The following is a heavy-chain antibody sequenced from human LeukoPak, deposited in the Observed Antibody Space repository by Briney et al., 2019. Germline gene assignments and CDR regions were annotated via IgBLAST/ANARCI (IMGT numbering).Heavy chain of an antibody. CDR1: GGSNSSSSYY. CDR3: ARLNGGYSYGYFDY. V-gene: IGHV4-39*07. CDR2: IYYSGST. Sequence: KPSETLSLTCTVSGGSNSSSSYYWGWIRQPPGKGLEWIGSIYYSGSTYYNPSLKSRVTISVDTSKNQFSLKLSSVPAADTAVYYCARLNGGYSYGYFDYWGQGTLVTVSS. D-gene: IGHD5-18*01. J-gene: IGHJ4*02.